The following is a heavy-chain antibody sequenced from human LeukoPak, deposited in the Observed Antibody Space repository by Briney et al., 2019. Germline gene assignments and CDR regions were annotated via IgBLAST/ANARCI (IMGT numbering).Heavy chain of an antibody. D-gene: IGHD3-22*01. CDR2: IYPSGNT. CDR1: RGSTSTYY. V-gene: IGHV4-4*07. CDR3: ARGDYYDSSGGTDY. Sequence: SETLSLTCTVSRGSTSTYYWSWIRQPAGKGLEWIGRIYPSGNTNFNPSLMSRVTMSIDTSKNQFSLKLSSVTAADTAVYYCARGDYYDSSGGTDYWGQGTLVTVSS. J-gene: IGHJ4*02.